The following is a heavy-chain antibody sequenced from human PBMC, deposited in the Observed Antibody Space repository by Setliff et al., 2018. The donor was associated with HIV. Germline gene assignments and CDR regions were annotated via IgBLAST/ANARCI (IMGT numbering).Heavy chain of an antibody. J-gene: IGHJ4*02. D-gene: IGHD6-19*01. CDR2: IRNDGGST. V-gene: IGHV3-74*01. CDR1: GFTLSNYW. CDR3: AKDHQNNGWGYYFDY. Sequence: GGSLRLSCAASGFTLSNYWMHWVRQAPGKGLVWVSRIRNDGGSTSYADSVKDRCTISRDNAKNTLYLQMTSLSAEDTAVYYCAKDHQNNGWGYYFDYWGQGTLVTVSS.